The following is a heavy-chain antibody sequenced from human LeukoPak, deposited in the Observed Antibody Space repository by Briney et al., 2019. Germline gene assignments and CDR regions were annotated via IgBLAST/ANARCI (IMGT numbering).Heavy chain of an antibody. D-gene: IGHD3-10*01. CDR2: INHSGST. V-gene: IGHV4-34*01. CDR1: GGSFSGYY. CDR3: ARSSGRPKNNKWFDP. Sequence: PSETLSLTCAVYGGSFSGYYWSWIRQPPGKGLEWIGEINHSGSTNYNPSLKSRVTISVDTSKNQFSLKLSSVTAADTAVYYCARSSGRPKNNKWFDPWGQGTLVTVSS. J-gene: IGHJ5*02.